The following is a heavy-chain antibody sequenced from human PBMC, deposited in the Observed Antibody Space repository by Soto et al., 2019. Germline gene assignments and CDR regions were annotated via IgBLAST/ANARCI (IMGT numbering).Heavy chain of an antibody. V-gene: IGHV3-15*01. D-gene: IGHD2-15*01. CDR1: GFTFSNAW. CDR2: IKSKTDGGTT. CDR3: TTQKTEDIVVVVAAVDDAFDI. J-gene: IGHJ3*02. Sequence: GGSLRLSCAASGFTFSNAWMSWVRQAPGKGLEWVGRIKSKTDGGTTDYAAPVKGRFTISRDDSKNTLYLQMNSLKTEDTAVYYCTTQKTEDIVVVVAAVDDAFDIWGQGTMVTVSS.